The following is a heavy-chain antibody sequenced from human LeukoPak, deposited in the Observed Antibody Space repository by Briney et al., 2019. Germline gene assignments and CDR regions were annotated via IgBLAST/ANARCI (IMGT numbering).Heavy chain of an antibody. J-gene: IGHJ4*02. CDR1: GGSISSGGYY. CDR2: INHSGST. D-gene: IGHD6-19*01. Sequence: PSETLSLTCTVSGGSISSGGYYWSWIRQPPGKGLEWIGEINHSGSTNYNPSLRSRVTVSVHTSKNQLSLKLSSVTAADTAVYYCARQWLVSPLFDYWGQGTLVTVSS. CDR3: ARQWLVSPLFDY. V-gene: IGHV4-61*08.